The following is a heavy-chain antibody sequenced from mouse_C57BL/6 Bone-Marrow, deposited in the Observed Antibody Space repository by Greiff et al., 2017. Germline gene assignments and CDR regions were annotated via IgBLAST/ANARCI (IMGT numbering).Heavy chain of an antibody. J-gene: IGHJ3*01. CDR2: IHPNSGST. D-gene: IGHD1-1*01. CDR1: GYTFTSYW. Sequence: VHVKQSGAELVKPGASVKLSCKASGYTFTSYWMHWVKQRPGQGLEWIGMIHPNSGSTNYNEKFKSKATLTVDKSSSTAYMQLSSLTSEDSAVYYCARGYYYGSSWGFAYWGQGTLVTVSA. CDR3: ARGYYYGSSWGFAY. V-gene: IGHV1-64*01.